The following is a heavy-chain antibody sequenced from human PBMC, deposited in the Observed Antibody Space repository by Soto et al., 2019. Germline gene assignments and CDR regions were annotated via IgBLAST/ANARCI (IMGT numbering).Heavy chain of an antibody. V-gene: IGHV4-38-2*02. Sequence: SETLSLTCAVSGDYISRGYYWACIRQPPGKGLEWVASIYHTGTTYYNPSLTSRVTMSVDTSKDQCSLTLTSVTAADTAVYYCARDGHGMDVWGQGTTVTVSS. J-gene: IGHJ6*02. CDR3: ARDGHGMDV. CDR2: IYHTGTT. CDR1: GDYISRGYY.